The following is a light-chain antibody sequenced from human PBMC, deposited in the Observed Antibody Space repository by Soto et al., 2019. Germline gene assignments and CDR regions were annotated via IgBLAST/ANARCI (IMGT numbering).Light chain of an antibody. CDR1: QTVRSN. Sequence: EIVMRQSPAALSVSPGERATLSCKASQTVRSNLAWYQQKPGQAPRLLIYNASTRATGIPDRFSGSGSGTDFTLTISSLQSEDFAVYYCQQYNNWPPWTFGQGTKVESK. V-gene: IGKV3-15*01. CDR2: NAS. J-gene: IGKJ1*01. CDR3: QQYNNWPPWT.